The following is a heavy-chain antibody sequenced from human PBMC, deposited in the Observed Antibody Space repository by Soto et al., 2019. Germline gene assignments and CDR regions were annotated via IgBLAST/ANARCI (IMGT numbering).Heavy chain of an antibody. CDR2: ISYDGSNK. CDR3: AKDGVGQQLVCDY. D-gene: IGHD6-13*01. J-gene: IGHJ4*02. CDR1: GFTFSSYG. Sequence: QVQLVESGGGVVQPGRSLRLSCAASGFTFSSYGMHWVRQAPGKGLEWVAVISYDGSNKYYADSVKGRFTISRDNSKNTLYLQMNSLRAEDTAVYYCAKDGVGQQLVCDYWGQGTLVTVSS. V-gene: IGHV3-30*18.